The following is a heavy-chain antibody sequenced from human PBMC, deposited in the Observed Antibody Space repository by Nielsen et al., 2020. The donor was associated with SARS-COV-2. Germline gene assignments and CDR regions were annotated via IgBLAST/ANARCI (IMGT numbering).Heavy chain of an antibody. V-gene: IGHV4-39*07. J-gene: IGHJ4*02. CDR2: IYYSGST. CDR3: ATDGFSFGTFDY. D-gene: IGHD1-1*01. Sequence: SETLSLTCTVSGGSISSGDYYWSWIRQPPGKGLEWIGSIYYSGSTYYNPSLKSRVTISVDTSKNQFSLKLSSVTAADTAVYYCATDGFSFGTFDYWGQGALVTVSS. CDR1: GGSISSGDYY.